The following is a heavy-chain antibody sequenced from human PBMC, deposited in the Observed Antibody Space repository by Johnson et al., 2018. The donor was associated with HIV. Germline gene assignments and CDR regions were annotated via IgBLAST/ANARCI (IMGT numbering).Heavy chain of an antibody. CDR1: GFTFSSYA. Sequence: QVLLVESGGGVVQPGRSLRLSCAASGFTFSSYAMHWVRQAPGKGLEWVAVISYDGSNKYYADSVKGRFTISRANAKNTLSLQMNSLRAEDTAVYYCARAGSSSSGPRAFDIWGRGTMVTVSS. D-gene: IGHD6-6*01. CDR2: ISYDGSNK. J-gene: IGHJ3*02. CDR3: ARAGSSSSGPRAFDI. V-gene: IGHV3-30*04.